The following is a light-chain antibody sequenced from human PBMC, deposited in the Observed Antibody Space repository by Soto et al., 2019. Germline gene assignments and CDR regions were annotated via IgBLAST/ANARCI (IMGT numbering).Light chain of an antibody. CDR1: QRIRSNS. J-gene: IGKJ4*01. Sequence: EIVLTQSPGTLSLSPGQRATLSCRASQRIRSNSLAWYQQRPGQAPGPLIYGASSRATGIPDRFSGGGSGTDFSLTISRLETEDFSVYYCLQYGSSPLTFGGGTKVEIK. CDR2: GAS. CDR3: LQYGSSPLT. V-gene: IGKV3-20*01.